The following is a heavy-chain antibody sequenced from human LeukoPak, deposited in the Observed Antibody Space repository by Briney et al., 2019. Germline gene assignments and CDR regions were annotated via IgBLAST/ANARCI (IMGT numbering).Heavy chain of an antibody. CDR1: GFTFSSYS. Sequence: GGSLRLSCAASGFTFSSYSMNWVRQAPGKGLVWVSRINSDGSSTSYADSVKGRFTISRDNAKNTLYLQMNSLRAEDTAVYYCARDRGYVRYFDYWGQGTLVTVSS. D-gene: IGHD5-18*01. CDR2: INSDGSST. V-gene: IGHV3-74*01. J-gene: IGHJ4*02. CDR3: ARDRGYVRYFDY.